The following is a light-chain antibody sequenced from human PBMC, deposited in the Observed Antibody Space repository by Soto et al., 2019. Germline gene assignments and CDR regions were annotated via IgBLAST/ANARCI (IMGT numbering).Light chain of an antibody. Sequence: QSALTQPASVSGSPGQSITISCTGTSSDVGDYNYVSWYQQHPGKAHKLMIYDVSNRPSGVSNRFSGSKSGNTASLTISGLQAEDEADYYCSSYTMSNTLLVFGTGTKVTVL. J-gene: IGLJ1*01. CDR3: SSYTMSNTLLV. CDR2: DVS. V-gene: IGLV2-14*01. CDR1: SSDVGDYNY.